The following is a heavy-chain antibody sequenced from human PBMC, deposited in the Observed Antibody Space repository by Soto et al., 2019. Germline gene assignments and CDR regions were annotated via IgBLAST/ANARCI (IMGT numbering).Heavy chain of an antibody. CDR1: GFSLSTSGVG. CDR2: IYWDDDK. D-gene: IGHD2-15*01. Sequence: QIPLKESGPTLVKPTQTLTLTCTFSGFSLSTSGVGVGWIRQPPGKALEWLALIYWDDDKRYSPSLKSRLTITKDTSKNQVVLTMTNMDPVDTATYYCAHRRRFCSGNSCDSIWFDPWGQGTLVTVSS. V-gene: IGHV2-5*02. CDR3: AHRRRFCSGNSCDSIWFDP. J-gene: IGHJ5*02.